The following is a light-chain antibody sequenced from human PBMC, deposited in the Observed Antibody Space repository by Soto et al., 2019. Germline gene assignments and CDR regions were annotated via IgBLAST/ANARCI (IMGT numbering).Light chain of an antibody. Sequence: ALTQPRSVSGSPGQSVTLSCTGTSSDVGNYIFVSWYQQYPGKAPKLLIYDVSRRPSGVPDRFSGSKSGNTASLTISGLQPEDEAEYYCCSYAGSHTGLFGTGTKVTVL. CDR1: SSDVGNYIF. CDR3: CSYAGSHTGL. J-gene: IGLJ1*01. CDR2: DVS. V-gene: IGLV2-11*01.